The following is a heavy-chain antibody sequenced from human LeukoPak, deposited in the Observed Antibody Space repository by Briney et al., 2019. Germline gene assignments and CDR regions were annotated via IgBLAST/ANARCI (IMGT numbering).Heavy chain of an antibody. J-gene: IGHJ6*03. CDR1: GGSFSGYY. Sequence: SETLSLTCAVYGGSFSGYYWSWIRQPPGKGLEWIGEINHSGSTNYSPSLKSRVTISVDTSKNQFSLKLSSVTAADTAVYYCALVVVIPYYYYYMDVWGKGTTVTVSS. V-gene: IGHV4-34*01. D-gene: IGHD3-22*01. CDR3: ALVVVIPYYYYYMDV. CDR2: INHSGST.